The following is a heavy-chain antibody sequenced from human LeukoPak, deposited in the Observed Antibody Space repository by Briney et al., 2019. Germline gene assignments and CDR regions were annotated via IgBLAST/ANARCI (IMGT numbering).Heavy chain of an antibody. D-gene: IGHD3-22*01. V-gene: IGHV3-21*04. CDR2: ISSSSSYI. J-gene: IGHJ4*02. CDR1: GFTFSSYS. CDR3: AREDNYDSRAFDY. Sequence: GGSLRLSCAASGFTFSSYSMNWVRQAPGKGLEWVSSISSSSSYIYYADSVKGRFTISRDNAKNSLYLQMNGLRAEDTAVYYCAREDNYDSRAFDYWGQGTLVTVSS.